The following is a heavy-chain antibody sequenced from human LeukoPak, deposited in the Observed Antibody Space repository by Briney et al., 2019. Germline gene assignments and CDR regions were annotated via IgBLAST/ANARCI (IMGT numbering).Heavy chain of an antibody. D-gene: IGHD3-10*01. CDR1: GGSISSGRYY. V-gene: IGHV4-31*03. J-gene: IGHJ5*02. CDR2: IHYTGAT. CDR3: ARERDGSGSYFPFDP. Sequence: PSETLSLTCTVSGGSISSGRYYWNWIRQHPGKGLEWIGYIHYTGATYYNPSLMSRVTISLDPSKNQFSLKLTSVTATDTAVYYCARERDGSGSYFPFDPWGQGTLVTVSS.